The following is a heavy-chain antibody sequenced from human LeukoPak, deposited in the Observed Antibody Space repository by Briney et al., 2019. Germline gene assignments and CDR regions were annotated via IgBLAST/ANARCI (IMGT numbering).Heavy chain of an antibody. V-gene: IGHV1-18*01. CDR1: GYTFNTYG. CDR2: ISAHNGNT. CDR3: AGALPSLQTSRRNWFDP. Sequence: ASVKVSCKASGYTFNTYGISWVRQAPGQGLEWMGWISAHNGNTNYAQKFQRRVTMTTDTSTSTAYMELRSLRSDDTAVYYCAGALPSLQTSRRNWFDPWGQGTLVTVSS. D-gene: IGHD6-13*01. J-gene: IGHJ5*02.